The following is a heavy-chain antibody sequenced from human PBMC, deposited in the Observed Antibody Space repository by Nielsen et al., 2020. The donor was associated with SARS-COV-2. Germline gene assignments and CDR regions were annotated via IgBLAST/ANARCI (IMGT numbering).Heavy chain of an antibody. CDR1: GFTVSSNY. V-gene: IGHV3-53*01. CDR3: ARTTVEMAPDAFDI. J-gene: IGHJ3*02. CDR2: IYSGGST. Sequence: GGSLRLSCAASGFTVSSNYMSWVRQAPGKGLEWVSVIYSGGSTYYADSVKGRFTISRDNSKNTLYLQMNSLRAEDTAVYYCARTTVEMAPDAFDIWGQGTMVTVSS. D-gene: IGHD5-24*01.